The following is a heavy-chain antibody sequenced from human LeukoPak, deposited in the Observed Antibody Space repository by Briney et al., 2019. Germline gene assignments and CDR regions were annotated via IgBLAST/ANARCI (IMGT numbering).Heavy chain of an antibody. CDR1: GASISSYY. Sequence: SETLSLTCTVSGASISSYYWSWIRQPQGKGLEWIGCIFNNGNTNYNPSLKSRVTISLDTSKNQFSLKLRSVTAADTAVYYCARDPQSGGWFDPWGQGTLVTVSS. V-gene: IGHV4-59*01. CDR3: ARDPQSGGWFDP. D-gene: IGHD6-19*01. J-gene: IGHJ5*02. CDR2: IFNNGNT.